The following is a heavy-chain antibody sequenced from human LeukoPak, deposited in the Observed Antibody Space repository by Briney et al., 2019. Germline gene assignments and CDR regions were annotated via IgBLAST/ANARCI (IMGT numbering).Heavy chain of an antibody. J-gene: IGHJ6*03. D-gene: IGHD6-6*01. Sequence: ASVTLSCTPSRYTFNSYGISWVRQAPGQGLEWMGWISTYKDNTNYAQKFQGRVTMTTDTSTSTAYMDLRSLLSDDSAVYYCARVIAARGHYFYMDVWGKGTTVTVSS. CDR2: ISTYKDNT. CDR3: ARVIAARGHYFYMDV. V-gene: IGHV1-18*01. CDR1: RYTFNSYG.